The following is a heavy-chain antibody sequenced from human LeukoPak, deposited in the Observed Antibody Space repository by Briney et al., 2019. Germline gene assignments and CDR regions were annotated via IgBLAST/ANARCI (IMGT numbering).Heavy chain of an antibody. D-gene: IGHD2-8*01. J-gene: IGHJ4*02. CDR2: ISYDGSNK. V-gene: IGHV3-30*18. CDR3: AKEWYYFDY. Sequence: GGSLRLSCAASGFTFSSYGMHWVRQAPGKGLEWVAVISYDGSNKYYADSVKGRFTISRDNSKNTLYLQMNSLRAEDTAVYYCAKEWYYFDYWGQGTLVTVSS. CDR1: GFTFSSYG.